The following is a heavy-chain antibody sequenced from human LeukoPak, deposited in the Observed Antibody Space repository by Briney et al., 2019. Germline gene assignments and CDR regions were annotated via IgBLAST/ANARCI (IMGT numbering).Heavy chain of an antibody. Sequence: TSETLSLTCTVSGGSISSSSYYWGWIRQPPGKGLEWIGSIYYSGSTYYNPSLKSRVAISVDTSKNQFSLKLSSVTAADTAVYYCARDGITIFGVVMGYFDYWGQGTLVTVSS. V-gene: IGHV4-39*07. CDR2: IYYSGST. CDR1: GGSISSSSYY. D-gene: IGHD3-3*01. J-gene: IGHJ4*02. CDR3: ARDGITIFGVVMGYFDY.